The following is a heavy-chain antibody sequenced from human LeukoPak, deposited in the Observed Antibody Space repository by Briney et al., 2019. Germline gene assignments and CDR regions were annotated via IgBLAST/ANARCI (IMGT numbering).Heavy chain of an antibody. Sequence: GGSLRLSCAASGFTFSSYAMHWVRQAPGKGLEWVAVISYDGSNKYYADSVKGRFTISRDNAKNSLYLQMNSLRDEDTAVYYCARTHGPGFDYWGQGIQVTVSS. CDR1: GFTFSSYA. J-gene: IGHJ4*02. CDR3: ARTHGPGFDY. CDR2: ISYDGSNK. V-gene: IGHV3-30-3*01.